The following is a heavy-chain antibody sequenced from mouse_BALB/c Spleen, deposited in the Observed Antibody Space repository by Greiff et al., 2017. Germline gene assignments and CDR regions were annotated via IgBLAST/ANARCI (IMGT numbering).Heavy chain of an antibody. CDR3: ATYGNYAAMDD. CDR1: GFTFSSYA. V-gene: IGHV5-9-4*01. J-gene: IGHJ4*01. Sequence: EVHLVESGGGLVKPGGSLKLSCAASGFTFSSYAMSWVRQSPAKRLEWVAEISSGGSYTYYPDTVTGRFTISRDNAKNTLYLEMSSLRSEDTAMYDSATYGNYAAMDDWGQGTSVTVSA. D-gene: IGHD2-10*02. CDR2: ISSGGSYT.